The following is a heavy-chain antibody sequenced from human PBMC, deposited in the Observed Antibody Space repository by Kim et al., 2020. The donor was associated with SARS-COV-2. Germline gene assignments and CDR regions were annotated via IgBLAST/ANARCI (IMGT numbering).Heavy chain of an antibody. CDR2: ISSSSRYT. D-gene: IGHD3-16*02. CDR1: GFTFSDSY. CDR3: AIVGYDYVWGRYRDYYYYYGMDV. V-gene: IGHV3-11*03. J-gene: IGHJ6*02. Sequence: GGSLRLSCAASGFTFSDSYISLIRQAPGKGLEWVSYISSSSRYTNYPDSVKGRFTISRDNAKNSLSLQMNSLRAEDTAVYYCAIVGYDYVWGRYRDYYYYYGMDVWGQGTTVTVSS.